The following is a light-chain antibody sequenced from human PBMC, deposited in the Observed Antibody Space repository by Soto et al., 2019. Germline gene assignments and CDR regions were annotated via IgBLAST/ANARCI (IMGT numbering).Light chain of an antibody. CDR1: QSVSGSY. Sequence: EIVLTQSPGTLSLSPGERATLSCRASQSVSGSYLAWYQQKPGQAPRLLIYDASSRATGIPDRFSGSGSGTDFTLTISRLGPEDFAVYYCQQYGSSPRTFGQGTKVEIK. CDR3: QQYGSSPRT. J-gene: IGKJ1*01. CDR2: DAS. V-gene: IGKV3-20*01.